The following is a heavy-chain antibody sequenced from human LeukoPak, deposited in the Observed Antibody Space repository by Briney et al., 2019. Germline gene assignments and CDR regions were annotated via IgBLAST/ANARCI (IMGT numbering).Heavy chain of an antibody. J-gene: IGHJ6*02. CDR3: ARQGAAAGSPYGMDV. CDR2: IYPGDSDT. CDR1: GYSFTKHW. Sequence: GESLKISCYGSGYSFTKHWIGWVRQMPGKGLEWMGIIYPGDSDTRYSSSFQGQVTISADKSISTAYLQWSSLKASDTAMYYCARQGAAAGSPYGMDVWGQGTTVTVSS. V-gene: IGHV5-51*01. D-gene: IGHD6-13*01.